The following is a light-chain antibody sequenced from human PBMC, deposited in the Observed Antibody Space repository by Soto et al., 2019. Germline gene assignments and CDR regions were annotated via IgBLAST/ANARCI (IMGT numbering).Light chain of an antibody. CDR3: QQYSTYPLT. J-gene: IGKJ4*01. V-gene: IGKV1-5*01. CDR1: QSITTF. CDR2: DAS. Sequence: DIQMTQSPSTLSASIGDRVTITFRASQSITTFLAWYLQKPGKAPQILIYDASKLEPGVPSRLSGGGSGTEFTLTISSLQPDDFATYYCQQYSTYPLTFGGGTKVDIK.